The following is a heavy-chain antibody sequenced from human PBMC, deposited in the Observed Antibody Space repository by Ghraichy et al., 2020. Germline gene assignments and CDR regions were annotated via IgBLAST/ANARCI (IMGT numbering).Heavy chain of an antibody. V-gene: IGHV3-23*01. J-gene: IGHJ3*02. CDR2: VSASGGST. CDR3: GKGGGYNAFVI. Sequence: GGSLRLSCAASGFTFRSYAMSWVRQAPGKGLEWVSGVSASGGSTYYADSVEGRFTISRDNSKNTLYLQMNSLRAEDTAVYYCGKGGGYNAFVIWGQGTMATVSS. D-gene: IGHD5-12*01. CDR1: GFTFRSYA.